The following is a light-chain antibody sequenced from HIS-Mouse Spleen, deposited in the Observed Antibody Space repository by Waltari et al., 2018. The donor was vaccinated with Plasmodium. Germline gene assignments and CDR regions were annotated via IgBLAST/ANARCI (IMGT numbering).Light chain of an antibody. CDR3: YSTDSSGNHRV. Sequence: SYELTQPPSVSVSPGQTARITCSGDALPKKYAYWYQQKSGQAPVLVIYEDSKRPAGIPEGFSGSSSGKMATLTISGAQVEDEADDYCYSTDSSGNHRVFGGGTKLTVL. CDR1: ALPKKY. CDR2: EDS. V-gene: IGLV3-10*01. J-gene: IGLJ3*02.